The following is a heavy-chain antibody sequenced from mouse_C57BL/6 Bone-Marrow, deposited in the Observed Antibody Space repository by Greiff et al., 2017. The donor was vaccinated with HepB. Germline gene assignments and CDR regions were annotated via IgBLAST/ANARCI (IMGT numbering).Heavy chain of an antibody. CDR3: STVWGVDD. CDR1: GFNIKDDY. CDR2: IDPENGDT. J-gene: IGHJ2*01. Sequence: VQLQQSGAELVRPGASVKLSCTASGFNIKDDYMHWVKQRPEQGLEWIGWIDPENGDTEYASKFQGKATITADTSSNTAYLQLSSLTSEDTAVYDCSTVWGVDDWGQGTTRTVAS. D-gene: IGHD4-1*01. V-gene: IGHV14-4*01.